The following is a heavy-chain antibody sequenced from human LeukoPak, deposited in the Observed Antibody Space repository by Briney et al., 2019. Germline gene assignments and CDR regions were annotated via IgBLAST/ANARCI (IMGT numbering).Heavy chain of an antibody. D-gene: IGHD6-6*01. Sequence: GGSLRPSCAASGFTFSSYGMHWVRQAPGKGLEWVAFIRYDGNNKYYADSVKGRFTISRDNSKNTLYLQMNSLRAEDTAVYYCAKGDSITARPVQHWGQGTLVTVSS. CDR1: GFTFSSYG. CDR2: IRYDGNNK. J-gene: IGHJ1*01. CDR3: AKGDSITARPVQH. V-gene: IGHV3-30*02.